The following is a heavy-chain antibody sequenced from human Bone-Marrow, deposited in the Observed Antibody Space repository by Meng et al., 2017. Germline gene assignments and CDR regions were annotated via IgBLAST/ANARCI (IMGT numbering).Heavy chain of an antibody. V-gene: IGHV1-24*01. D-gene: IGHD3-9*01. CDR2: FDPEDGET. Sequence: ASVKVSCKVSGYTLTELSMHWVRQAPGKGLEWMGGFDPEDGETIYAQKFQGRVTMTEDTSTDTAYMELSSLRSEDTAVYYCATSPYYDILTGYHTRGWFDPWGQGTLVTVSS. CDR1: GYTLTELS. J-gene: IGHJ5*02. CDR3: ATSPYYDILTGYHTRGWFDP.